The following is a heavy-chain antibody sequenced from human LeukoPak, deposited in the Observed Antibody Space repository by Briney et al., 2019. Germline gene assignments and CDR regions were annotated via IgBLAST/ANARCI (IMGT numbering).Heavy chain of an antibody. Sequence: QTSQTLSLTCTVSGGSISSGDYYWSWIRQPPGKGLEWIGYIYYSGSTYYNPSLKSRVTISVDTSKNQFSLKLSSVTAADTAVYYCARDEWFGELFWFDPWGQGTLVTVSS. CDR2: IYYSGST. J-gene: IGHJ5*02. CDR1: GGSISSGDYY. CDR3: ARDEWFGELFWFDP. D-gene: IGHD3-10*01. V-gene: IGHV4-30-4*01.